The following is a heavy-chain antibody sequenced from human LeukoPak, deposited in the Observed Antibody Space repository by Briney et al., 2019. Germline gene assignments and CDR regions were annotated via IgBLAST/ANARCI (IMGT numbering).Heavy chain of an antibody. D-gene: IGHD6-13*01. CDR3: ARLGIAAAGTRDWFDP. CDR1: GGTISSYY. CDR2: IYYSGST. V-gene: IGHV4-59*08. Sequence: SETLSLTCTVSGGTISSYYWSWVRQPPGKGLEWVWYIYYSGSTNYNPSLKSRVTISVDTSKNQFSLKLSSVTAADTAVYYCARLGIAAAGTRDWFDPWGQGTLITVSS. J-gene: IGHJ5*02.